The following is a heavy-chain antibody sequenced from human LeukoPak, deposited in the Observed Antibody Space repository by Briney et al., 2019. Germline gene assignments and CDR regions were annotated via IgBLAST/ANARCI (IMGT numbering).Heavy chain of an antibody. D-gene: IGHD2/OR15-2a*01. CDR2: INHSGST. J-gene: IGHJ4*02. CDR3: ARDSAPNLLAYFDY. CDR1: GGSFSGYY. Sequence: SETLSLTCAVYGGSFSGYYWSWIRQPPGKGLEWIGEINHSGSTYYNPSLKSRVTISVDTSKNQFSLRLNSVTAADTAVYYCARDSAPNLLAYFDYWGQGILVTVSS. V-gene: IGHV4-34*01.